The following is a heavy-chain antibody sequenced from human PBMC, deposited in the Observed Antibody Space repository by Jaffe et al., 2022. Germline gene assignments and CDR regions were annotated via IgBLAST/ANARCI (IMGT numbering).Heavy chain of an antibody. V-gene: IGHV3-11*01. Sequence: QVQLVESGGGLVKPGGSLRLSCAASGFTFSDYYMIWVRLAPGKGLEWVSYISNSGSTKYYADSVKGRFTISRDNAKNSLYLQMNSLRAEDTAVYYCARNHLGYSNYEGYYYYMDVWGKGTTVTVSS. CDR3: ARNHLGYSNYEGYYYYMDV. CDR1: GFTFSDYY. CDR2: ISNSGSTK. D-gene: IGHD4-4*01. J-gene: IGHJ6*03.